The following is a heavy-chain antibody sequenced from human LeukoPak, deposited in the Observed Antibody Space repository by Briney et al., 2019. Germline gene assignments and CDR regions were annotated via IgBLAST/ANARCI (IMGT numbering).Heavy chain of an antibody. CDR3: ARDVGYCSSTSCYHWFDP. D-gene: IGHD2-2*03. CDR1: GFTVSSNY. Sequence: GGSLRLSCAASGFTVSSNYMSWVRQAPGKGLEWVSVIYSGGSTYYADSVKGRFTISRDNSKNTLYLQMNSLRAEDTAVYYCARDVGYCSSTSCYHWFDPWGQGTLVTVSS. J-gene: IGHJ5*02. CDR2: IYSGGST. V-gene: IGHV3-66*01.